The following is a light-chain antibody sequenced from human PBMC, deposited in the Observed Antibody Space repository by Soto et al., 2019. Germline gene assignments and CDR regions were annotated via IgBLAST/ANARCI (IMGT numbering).Light chain of an antibody. CDR3: QQRSNWPVT. J-gene: IGKJ1*01. Sequence: EIVLTQSPATLSLSPGERATLSCRASQSVSRYLAWYQQKPGQAPRLLIYDASNRATGIPARFSGSGSGTDFTLTISNLEPEDFAVYYCQQRSNWPVTFGPGTKVDIK. CDR1: QSVSRY. V-gene: IGKV3-11*01. CDR2: DAS.